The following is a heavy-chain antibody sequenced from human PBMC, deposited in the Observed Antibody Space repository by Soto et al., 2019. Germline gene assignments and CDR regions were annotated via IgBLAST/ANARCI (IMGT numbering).Heavy chain of an antibody. D-gene: IGHD2-8*01. V-gene: IGHV4-31*03. CDR3: ARQDIVLMVYANDY. CDR1: GGSISSGGYY. CDR2: IYYSGST. J-gene: IGHJ4*02. Sequence: SETLSLTCTVSGGSISSGGYYWNWIRQHPGKGLEWIGYIYYSGSTYYNPSLKSRVTISLDTSKNQFSLKLSSVTAADTAVYYCARQDIVLMVYANDYWGQGTLVTVSS.